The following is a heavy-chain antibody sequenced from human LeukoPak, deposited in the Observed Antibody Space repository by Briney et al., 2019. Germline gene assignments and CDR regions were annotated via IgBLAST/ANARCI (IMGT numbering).Heavy chain of an antibody. J-gene: IGHJ5*02. CDR3: ARDLDGDYGGWFEP. CDR2: ISSSSSTI. CDR1: GFSFSGYS. V-gene: IGHV3-48*02. Sequence: GGSLRLSCAASGFSFSGYSMSWVRQAPGKGLEWVSFISSSSSTINYADSVKGRFTISRDNAKNSLFLQMNGLRDEDTAVYYCARDLDGDYGGWFEPWGQGTLVTVSS. D-gene: IGHD4-17*01.